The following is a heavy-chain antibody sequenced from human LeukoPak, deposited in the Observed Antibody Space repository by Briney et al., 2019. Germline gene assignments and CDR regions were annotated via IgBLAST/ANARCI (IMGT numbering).Heavy chain of an antibody. CDR2: INHSGST. J-gene: IGHJ4*02. D-gene: IGHD5-24*01. V-gene: IGHV4-34*01. Sequence: SETLSLTCAVYGGSFSGYYWSWIRQPPGKGPEWIGEINHSGSTNYNPSLKSRVTISVDTSKNQFSLKLSSVTAADTAVYYCARMAGKYWGQGTLVTVSS. CDR3: ARMAGKY. CDR1: GGSFSGYY.